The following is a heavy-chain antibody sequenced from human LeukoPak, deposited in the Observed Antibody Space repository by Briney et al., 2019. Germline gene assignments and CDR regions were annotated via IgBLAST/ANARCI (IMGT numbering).Heavy chain of an antibody. CDR3: ACPSCYRGLGY. D-gene: IGHD2-2*02. V-gene: IGHV5-51*01. Sequence: PGESLQISCQGSGYSFTSYWIGWVRQMPGKGLEWMGIIYPGDSDTGYSPSFQGQVTISADKSISTAYLQWSSLKASDTAMYYCACPSCYRGLGYWGQGTLVTVSS. CDR1: GYSFTSYW. CDR2: IYPGDSDT. J-gene: IGHJ4*02.